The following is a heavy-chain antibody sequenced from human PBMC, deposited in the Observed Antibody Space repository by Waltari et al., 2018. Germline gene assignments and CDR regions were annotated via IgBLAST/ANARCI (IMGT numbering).Heavy chain of an antibody. Sequence: QLQLQESGPGLVKPSETLSLTCTVSGGSINSSSYYWGWIRQPPGKGLEWIGSIYYSGSTYVNPSLKERVTILVDTSKNQFSLKLSSVTAADTAVYYCARITQIPSYYHDYWGQGTLVSVS. J-gene: IGHJ4*02. CDR1: GGSINSSSYY. V-gene: IGHV4-39*07. CDR3: ARITQIPSYYHDY. D-gene: IGHD3-10*01. CDR2: IYYSGST.